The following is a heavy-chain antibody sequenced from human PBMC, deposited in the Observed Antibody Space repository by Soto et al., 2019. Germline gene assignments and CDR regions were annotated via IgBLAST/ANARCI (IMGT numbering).Heavy chain of an antibody. Sequence: ASVKVSCKASGYTFTSYYMHWVRQAPGQGLEWMGIINPSGGSTSYAQKFQGRVTMTRDTSTSTVYMELSSLRSEDTAVYYCARDGGSYFDYYYGMDVWGQGTTVTVSS. CDR1: GYTFTSYY. J-gene: IGHJ6*02. CDR2: INPSGGST. D-gene: IGHD1-26*01. V-gene: IGHV1-46*01. CDR3: ARDGGSYFDYYYGMDV.